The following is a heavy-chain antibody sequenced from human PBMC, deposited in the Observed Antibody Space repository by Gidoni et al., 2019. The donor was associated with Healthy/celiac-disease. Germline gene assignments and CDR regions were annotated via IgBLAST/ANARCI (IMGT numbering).Heavy chain of an antibody. J-gene: IGHJ6*02. D-gene: IGHD5-12*01. Sequence: EVQLVETGGGLIQPGGSLRLSCAASGFTVSSNYMSWVRQAPGKGLEWVSVIYSGGSTYYADSVKGRFTISRDNSKNTLYLQMNSLRAEDTAVYYCARDGGTDIVATYGMDVWGQGTTVTVSS. CDR3: ARDGGTDIVATYGMDV. CDR1: GFTVSSNY. CDR2: IYSGGST. V-gene: IGHV3-53*02.